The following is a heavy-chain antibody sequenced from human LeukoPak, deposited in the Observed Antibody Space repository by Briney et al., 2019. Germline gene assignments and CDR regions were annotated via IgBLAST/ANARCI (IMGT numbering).Heavy chain of an antibody. D-gene: IGHD4-17*01. J-gene: IGHJ5*02. CDR2: IGTTGDT. V-gene: IGHV3-13*01. Sequence: GSLRLSCAASGFTFSSYDMHWVRQVTGKGLEWGSSIGTTGDTHYAVSVKGRFTISRENAKNSLYLQMSSLSAGDTAVYYCARSFYGDYPSWGQGTLVTVSS. CDR3: ARSFYGDYPS. CDR1: GFTFSSYD.